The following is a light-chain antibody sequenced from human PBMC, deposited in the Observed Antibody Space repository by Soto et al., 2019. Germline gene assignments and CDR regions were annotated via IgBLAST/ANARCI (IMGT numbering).Light chain of an antibody. Sequence: QSALTQPASVSGSPGQSITTSCTGTSSDVGSYNLVSWYQQHPGKAPKLMIYEVSKRPSGVSNRFSGSKSGNTASLTISGLQAEDEADYYCCSYAGSSTVFGGGTKVTVL. V-gene: IGLV2-23*02. CDR2: EVS. CDR3: CSYAGSSTV. CDR1: SSDVGSYNL. J-gene: IGLJ2*01.